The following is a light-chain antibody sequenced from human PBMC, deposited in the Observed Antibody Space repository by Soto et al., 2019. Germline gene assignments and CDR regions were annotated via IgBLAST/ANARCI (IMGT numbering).Light chain of an antibody. CDR1: QSISSY. CDR2: DES. J-gene: IGKJ1*01. Sequence: DIQMTQSPSSLSASVGDRVTITCRASQSISSYLNWYQQKPGKAPKLLIYDESSLQSGVPSMFSGSGSGTDFTLTISSLQPEDFATYYCQQSYSTPWTFGQGTKVEIK. V-gene: IGKV1-39*01. CDR3: QQSYSTPWT.